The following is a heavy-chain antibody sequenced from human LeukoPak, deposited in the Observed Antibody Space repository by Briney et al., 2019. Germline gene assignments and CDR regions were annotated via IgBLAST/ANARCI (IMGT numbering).Heavy chain of an antibody. CDR1: GFTFSSYE. J-gene: IGHJ5*02. CDR3: AKDDGILQWWSFTPIDP. D-gene: IGHD2-15*01. V-gene: IGHV3-30*02. Sequence: PGGSLRLSCAASGFTFSSYEMNWVRQAPGKGLEWVAFIRYDGSNKYYADSVKGRFTISRDNSKNTLYLQMNSLRAEDTAVYYCAKDDGILQWWSFTPIDPWGQGTLVTVSS. CDR2: IRYDGSNK.